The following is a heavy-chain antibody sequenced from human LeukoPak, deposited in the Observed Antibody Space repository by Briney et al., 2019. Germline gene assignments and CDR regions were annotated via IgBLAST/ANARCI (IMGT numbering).Heavy chain of an antibody. CDR1: GYSFADYY. CDR2: IKPNSGGT. CDR3: ATNILVRDIINWFDP. Sequence: ASVKVSCKASGYSFADYYMHWVRQAPGQGLEWMGWIKPNSGGTRSAQKFQGRVTMTRDTSISTAYMDLSSLRYDDTAVYYCATNILVRDIINWFDPWGQGTLVTVSS. D-gene: IGHD3-10*01. J-gene: IGHJ5*02. V-gene: IGHV1-2*02.